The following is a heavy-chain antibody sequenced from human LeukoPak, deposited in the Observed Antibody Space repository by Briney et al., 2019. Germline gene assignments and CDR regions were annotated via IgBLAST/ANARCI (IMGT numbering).Heavy chain of an antibody. Sequence: ASVKVSCKVSGYTLTELSMQRVRQAPGKGLEWMGGFDPEDGETIYAQKFQGRVTMTEDTSTDTAYMELSSLRSEDTAVYYCATEQTSGYSGYDRLFDYWGQGTLVTVSS. CDR1: GYTLTELS. J-gene: IGHJ4*02. V-gene: IGHV1-24*01. D-gene: IGHD5-12*01. CDR2: FDPEDGET. CDR3: ATEQTSGYSGYDRLFDY.